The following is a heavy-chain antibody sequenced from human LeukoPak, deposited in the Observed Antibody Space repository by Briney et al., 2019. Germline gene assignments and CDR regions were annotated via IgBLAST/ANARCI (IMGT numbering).Heavy chain of an antibody. CDR2: INDYGTTT. CDR3: ARDLGQYYDTSDNWFDP. CDR1: GFTFNNYW. V-gene: IGHV3-74*01. D-gene: IGHD3-22*01. J-gene: IGHJ5*02. Sequence: GGSLRLSCAASGFTFNNYWMHWVRQAPGEGLVWVSRINDYGTTTTYADSVKGRFTISRDNAKNTLNLQMNSLRAEDTAVYYCARDLGQYYDTSDNWFDPWGQGTLVTVSS.